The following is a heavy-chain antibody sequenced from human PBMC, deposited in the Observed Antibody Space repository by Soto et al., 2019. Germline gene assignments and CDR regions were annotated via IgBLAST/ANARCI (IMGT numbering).Heavy chain of an antibody. CDR3: ARGNCSSPNCYSFSGYYGMDV. Sequence: SQTLSLTCAISGDSVSSNSAAWNWIRQSPSRGLEWLGRTYYRSKWYNDYAVSVKSRITINPDTSKNQFSLQLNSVTPEDTALYYCARGNCSSPNCYSFSGYYGMDVWGQGTTVTVSS. V-gene: IGHV6-1*01. CDR1: GDSVSSNSAA. J-gene: IGHJ6*02. CDR2: TYYRSKWYN. D-gene: IGHD2-2*01.